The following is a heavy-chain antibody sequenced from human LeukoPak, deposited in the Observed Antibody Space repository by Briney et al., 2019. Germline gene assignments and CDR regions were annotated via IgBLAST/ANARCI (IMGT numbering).Heavy chain of an antibody. CDR1: GFDFTSYV. V-gene: IGHV3-21*01. CDR3: ARVGVSATNTPAFDY. D-gene: IGHD2-15*01. Sequence: MPGGSLRLSCEVSGFDFTSYVMTWVRQAPGKGLEWVSSITAGSSYIDYTPSVEGRFTISRDNSKNSLFLHMNSLRAEDTALYYCARVGVSATNTPAFDYWGQGTLVTVPS. J-gene: IGHJ4*02. CDR2: ITAGSSYI.